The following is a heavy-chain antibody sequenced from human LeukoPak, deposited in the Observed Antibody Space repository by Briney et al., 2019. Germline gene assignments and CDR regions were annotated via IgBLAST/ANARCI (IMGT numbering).Heavy chain of an antibody. CDR2: ISSSSSYI. CDR1: GFTFSSYS. V-gene: IGHV3-21*04. J-gene: IGHJ4*02. CDR3: ASRRHVGSGTYDPYDY. D-gene: IGHD3-10*01. Sequence: GGSLRLSCAASGFTFSSYSMNWVRQAPGKGLEWVASISSSSSYIYYADSVKGRFTISRDNAKNSLYLQMNSLTAEDTAVHYCASRRHVGSGTYDPYDYCSQRTLVTVSS.